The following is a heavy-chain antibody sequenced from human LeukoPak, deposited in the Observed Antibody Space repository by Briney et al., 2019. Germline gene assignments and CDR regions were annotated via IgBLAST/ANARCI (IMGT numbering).Heavy chain of an antibody. J-gene: IGHJ4*02. Sequence: SETLSLTCAVYGGSFSGYYWSWIRQPPGKGLEWIGEINHSGSTNYNPSLKSRVTISVDTSKNQFSLKLSSVTAADTAVYYCARGVAVSSSGWYNYWGQGTLVTVSS. D-gene: IGHD6-19*01. CDR1: GGSFSGYY. CDR2: INHSGST. V-gene: IGHV4-34*01. CDR3: ARGVAVSSSGWYNY.